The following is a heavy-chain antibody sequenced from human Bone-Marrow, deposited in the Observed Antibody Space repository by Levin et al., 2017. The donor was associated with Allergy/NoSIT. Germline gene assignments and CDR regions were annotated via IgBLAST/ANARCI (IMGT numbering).Heavy chain of an antibody. J-gene: IGHJ4*02. Sequence: PGGSLRLSCEASGLIFSDYYMSWMRQTPGKGLEWVSFISRSGDVVHYADSVRGRFTISRDSAKSSLYLQMNSLRVEDTAVYYCTRDPAVGRVFYWGQGTLVAVSS. CDR3: TRDPAVGRVFY. V-gene: IGHV3-11*01. CDR1: GLIFSDYY. D-gene: IGHD1-26*01. CDR2: ISRSGDVV.